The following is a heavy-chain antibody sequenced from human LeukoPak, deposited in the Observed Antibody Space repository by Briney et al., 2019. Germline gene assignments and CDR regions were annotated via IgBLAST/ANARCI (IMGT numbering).Heavy chain of an antibody. J-gene: IGHJ4*02. CDR3: ARGPDYDILADYFDY. CDR2: ISYDGSNK. CDR1: GFTFSSYG. D-gene: IGHD3-9*01. V-gene: IGHV3-30*03. Sequence: GGSLRLSCAASGFTFSSYGMHWVRQAPGKGLEWVADISYDGSNKFYADSVRGRFTISRDNSKNTLFLQMNSLRPEDTAVYYCARGPDYDILADYFDYWGQGTLVTVSS.